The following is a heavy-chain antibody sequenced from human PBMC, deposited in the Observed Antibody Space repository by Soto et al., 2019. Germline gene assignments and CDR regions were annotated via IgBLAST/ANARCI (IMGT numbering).Heavy chain of an antibody. CDR1: GFTFSSYW. CDR2: IKQDGSEK. D-gene: IGHD7-27*01. Sequence: GGSLRLSCAASGFTFSSYWMSWVRQAPGKGLEWVANIKQDGSEKYYVDSVKGRFTISRDNAKNSLYLQMNSLRAEDTAVYYCAVNGSYLGMGFDYWGQGTLVTVSS. CDR3: AVNGSYLGMGFDY. V-gene: IGHV3-7*03. J-gene: IGHJ4*02.